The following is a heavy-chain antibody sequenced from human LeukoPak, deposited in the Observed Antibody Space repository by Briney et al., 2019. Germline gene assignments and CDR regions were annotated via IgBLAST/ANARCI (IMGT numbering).Heavy chain of an antibody. CDR3: AREGEHYYGSGSYYKAFDY. V-gene: IGHV3-21*01. J-gene: IGHJ4*02. Sequence: GGSLRLSCAASGFTFSSYSMHWVRQAPGKGLEWVSSISSSSSYIYYADSVKGRFTISRDNAKNSLYLQMNSLRAEDTAVYYCAREGEHYYGSGSYYKAFDYWGQGTLVTVSS. D-gene: IGHD3-10*01. CDR1: GFTFSSYS. CDR2: ISSSSSYI.